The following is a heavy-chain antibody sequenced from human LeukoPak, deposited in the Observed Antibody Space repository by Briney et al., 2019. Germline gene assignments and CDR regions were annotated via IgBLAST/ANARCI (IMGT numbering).Heavy chain of an antibody. Sequence: GESLKISCKGSGYSVTNYWIGWVRQMPGKGLEWMGIIYPGDSHTRYSTSFQGQVTISADKSISTAYLQWSSLKASDTAMYYCARRREGQVVATTSFLDSWGQGTLVTVSS. V-gene: IGHV5-51*01. CDR1: GYSVTNYW. D-gene: IGHD1-26*01. CDR2: IYPGDSHT. J-gene: IGHJ4*02. CDR3: ARRREGQVVATTSFLDS.